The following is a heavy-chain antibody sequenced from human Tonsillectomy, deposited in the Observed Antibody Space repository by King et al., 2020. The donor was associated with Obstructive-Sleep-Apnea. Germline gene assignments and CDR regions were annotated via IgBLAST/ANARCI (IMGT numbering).Heavy chain of an antibody. CDR3: ARHRGVEDYGDYGDYFDY. CDR1: GGSISNYY. V-gene: IGHV4-59*08. J-gene: IGHJ4*02. CDR2: MYYSGNT. D-gene: IGHD4-17*01. Sequence: VQLQESGPGLVKPSETLSLTCTVSGGSISNYYWSWIRQPPGKGLEWIGYMYYSGNTNFNPSLKSRVTISADTSKIQFSLRLSSVTAADTAVYYCARHRGVEDYGDYGDYFDYWGQGTLVTVSS.